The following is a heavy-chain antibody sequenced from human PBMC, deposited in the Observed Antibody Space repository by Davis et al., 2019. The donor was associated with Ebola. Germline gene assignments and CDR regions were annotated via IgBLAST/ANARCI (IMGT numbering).Heavy chain of an antibody. CDR1: GYTFTSYG. Sequence: AASVKVSCKASGYTFTSYGISWVRQAPGQGLEWMGWISAYNGNTNYAQKLQGRVTMTTDTSTSTAYMELRSLRSDDTAVYYCARVKGAGSSSYNWFDPWGQGTPVTVSS. D-gene: IGHD6-13*01. CDR3: ARVKGAGSSSYNWFDP. CDR2: ISAYNGNT. J-gene: IGHJ5*02. V-gene: IGHV1-18*04.